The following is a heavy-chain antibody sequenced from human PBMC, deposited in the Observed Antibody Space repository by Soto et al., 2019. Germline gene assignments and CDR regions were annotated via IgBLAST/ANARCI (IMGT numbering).Heavy chain of an antibody. Sequence: ASVKVSCKASGYTFTGYYMHWVRQAPGQGLEWMGWINPISGGTNYAQKFQGWVTMTRVTSISTAYMELSRLRSDDTAVYYCARFFGTGYGMDVWGQGTTVTVSS. D-gene: IGHD6-13*01. CDR3: ARFFGTGYGMDV. J-gene: IGHJ6*02. CDR1: GYTFTGYY. V-gene: IGHV1-2*04. CDR2: INPISGGT.